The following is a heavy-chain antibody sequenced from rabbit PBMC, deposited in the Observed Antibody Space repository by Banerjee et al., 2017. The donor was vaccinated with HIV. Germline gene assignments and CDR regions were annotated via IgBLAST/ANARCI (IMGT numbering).Heavy chain of an antibody. Sequence: QSLVESGGGLVKPGASLTLSCKASGFTLSSYWICWVRQAPGKGLEWIGCIYADDGSTDYASWAKGRFTISKTSSTTVTLQMTSLTAADTATYFCVRKWDLWGQGTLVTVS. CDR3: VRKWDL. CDR1: GFTLSSYW. D-gene: IGHD3-1*01. V-gene: IGHV1S40*01. CDR2: IYADDGST. J-gene: IGHJ4*01.